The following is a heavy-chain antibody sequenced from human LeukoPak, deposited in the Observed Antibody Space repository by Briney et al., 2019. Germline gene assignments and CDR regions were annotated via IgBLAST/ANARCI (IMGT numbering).Heavy chain of an antibody. CDR2: ISGSGDTT. CDR1: GFTFSSYA. CDR3: AKGRSYFDY. V-gene: IGHV3-23*01. Sequence: GGSLRLSCAASGFTFSSYAMSWVRQAPGKGLEWVSVISGSGDTTNYADSVKGRFTISRDNSKNTLYLQMNSLRAEDTAVYYCAKGRSYFDYWGQGTLVTVSS. J-gene: IGHJ4*02.